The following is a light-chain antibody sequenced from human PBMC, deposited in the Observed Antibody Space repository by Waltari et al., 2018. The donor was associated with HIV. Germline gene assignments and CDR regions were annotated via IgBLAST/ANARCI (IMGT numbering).Light chain of an antibody. CDR1: HSIFNN. J-gene: IGKJ4*01. CDR2: GAS. CDR3: QQYNDWLALT. V-gene: IGKV3-15*01. Sequence: ILMTQSPATVSVSPRERVTLSCTASHSIFNNVAWYEQRRGQAARLVIYGASTRVTCVPDRFSGSGSGTEFTLTISSVQSEDFALYFCQQYNDWLALTFGGGTKVEV.